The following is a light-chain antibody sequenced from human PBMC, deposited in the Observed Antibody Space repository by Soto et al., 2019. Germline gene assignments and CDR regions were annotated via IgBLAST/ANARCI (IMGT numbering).Light chain of an antibody. CDR3: QQYDNLPLT. CDR2: DAS. CDR1: QDISNY. Sequence: DIQMTQSPSSLSASVGDRVTITCQASQDISNYLNWYQQKPGKAPKLLIYDASNLETGVPSRFSGSGSGTDFTFTNSSLQHEDIATYYCQQYDNLPLTFGGGTRVEIK. J-gene: IGKJ4*01. V-gene: IGKV1-33*01.